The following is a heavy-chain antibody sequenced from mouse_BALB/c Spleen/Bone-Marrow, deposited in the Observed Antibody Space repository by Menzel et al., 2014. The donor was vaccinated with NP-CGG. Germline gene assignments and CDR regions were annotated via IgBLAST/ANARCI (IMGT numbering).Heavy chain of an antibody. CDR1: GYTFTNYW. V-gene: IGHV1-63*02. J-gene: IGHJ2*01. CDR3: ARRGPWFDY. CDR2: IYPGGGYT. Sequence: VQLQQSGAELVRPGTSVKISCKASGYTFTNYWLGWVKQRPGHGLEWIGGIYPGGGYTKYNAKFKGKATLTADTSSSTAFMQLSSLTSEYSGVCYGARRGPWFDYWGQGTPLTVSS.